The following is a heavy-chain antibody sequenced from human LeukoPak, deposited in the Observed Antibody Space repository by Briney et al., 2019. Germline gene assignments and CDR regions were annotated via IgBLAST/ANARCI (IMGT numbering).Heavy chain of an antibody. J-gene: IGHJ4*02. Sequence: SETLSLTCAVYGGSFSGYYWSWIRQPPGKGLEWIGEINHSGSTNYNPPLKSRVTISVDTSKNQFSLKLSSVTAADTAVYYCARHSTFFGVVIIKGRVRGPFDYWGQGTLVTVSS. CDR1: GGSFSGYY. CDR2: INHSGST. CDR3: ARHSTFFGVVIIKGRVRGPFDY. D-gene: IGHD3-3*01. V-gene: IGHV4-34*01.